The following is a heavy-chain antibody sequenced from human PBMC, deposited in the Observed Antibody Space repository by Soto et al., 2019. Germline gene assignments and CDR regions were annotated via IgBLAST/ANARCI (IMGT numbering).Heavy chain of an antibody. D-gene: IGHD6-19*01. V-gene: IGHV4-39*01. CDR2: IYYSGST. J-gene: IGHJ4*02. CDR3: ARHEGRIAVAGTFDY. CDR1: GGSISSSSYY. Sequence: SETLSLTCTVSGGSISSSSYYWGWIRHPPGKGLEWIGSIYYSGSTYYNPSLKSRVTISVDTSKNQFSLKLSSVTAADTAVYYCARHEGRIAVAGTFDYWGQGTLVTVS.